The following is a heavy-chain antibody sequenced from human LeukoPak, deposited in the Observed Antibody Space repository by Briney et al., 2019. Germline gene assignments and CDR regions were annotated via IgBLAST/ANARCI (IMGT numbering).Heavy chain of an antibody. CDR2: VYASGRT. V-gene: IGHV4-4*07. J-gene: IGHJ5*02. Sequence: SETLSLTCAVSGGSISSYYWSWIRQPAGKGLEWVGRVYASGRTDHNPSLKSRVTMSVDTSKNQFSLKLSSVTAADTALYYCARDTGYSGPNWFDPWGQGTLVTVSS. D-gene: IGHD5-12*01. CDR3: ARDTGYSGPNWFDP. CDR1: GGSISSYY.